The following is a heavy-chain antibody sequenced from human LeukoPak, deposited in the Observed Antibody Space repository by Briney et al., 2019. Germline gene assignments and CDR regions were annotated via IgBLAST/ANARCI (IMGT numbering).Heavy chain of an antibody. CDR2: IDSGSSYK. CDR1: GFTFGSYS. D-gene: IGHD1-26*01. J-gene: IGHJ4*02. Sequence: GGSLRLSCAASGFTFGSYSMNWVRQVPGKGLEWVSSIDSGSSYKYYADSVEGRFTISRDNAKNSLFLQMNSLRVEDTAVYYCASQSGLDNWGQGTLVTVSS. V-gene: IGHV3-21*01. CDR3: ASQSGLDN.